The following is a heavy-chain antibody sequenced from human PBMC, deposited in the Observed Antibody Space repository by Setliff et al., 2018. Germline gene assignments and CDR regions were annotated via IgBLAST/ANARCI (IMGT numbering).Heavy chain of an antibody. D-gene: IGHD6-19*01. CDR1: GFTLRNSG. CDR2: ISYDGFKI. CDR3: AREGSIGWSQYFHH. J-gene: IGHJ1*01. Sequence: GGSLRLSCAASGFTLRNSGMHWVRQAPGGGLEWVTFISYDGFKIYYAESVKGRFTISRDISTNTLFLEIDSLRSEDTGLYYCAREGSIGWSQYFHHWGQGAPVTVSS. V-gene: IGHV3-30*03.